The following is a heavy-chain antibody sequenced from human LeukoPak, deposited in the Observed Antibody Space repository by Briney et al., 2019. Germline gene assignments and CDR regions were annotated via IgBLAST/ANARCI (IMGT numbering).Heavy chain of an antibody. CDR2: ISGSGGST. D-gene: IGHD2-2*01. CDR3: AKGPAIVVVPADPDSSSWDY. J-gene: IGHJ4*02. Sequence: GGSLRLSCAASGFTVSSNYMSWVRQAPGKGLEWVPAISGSGGSTYYADSVKGRFTISRDNSKNTLYLQMNSLRAEDTAVYYCAKGPAIVVVPADPDSSSWDYWGQGTLVTVSS. V-gene: IGHV3-23*01. CDR1: GFTVSSNY.